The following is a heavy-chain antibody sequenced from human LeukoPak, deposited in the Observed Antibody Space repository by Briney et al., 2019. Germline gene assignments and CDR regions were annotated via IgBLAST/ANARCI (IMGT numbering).Heavy chain of an antibody. CDR3: ARDESSSWIRVLDYYYLDV. CDR1: RFTFSSYT. V-gene: IGHV3-21*01. Sequence: GGSLRLFCAASRFTFSSYTMNWVRQAPGKGLEWVSSISATSKYIYYAPSVRGRFTISRDNARNSLYLQMSSLRADDTAVYFCARDESSSWIRVLDYYYLDVWGKGTTVTVSS. J-gene: IGHJ6*03. CDR2: ISATSKYI. D-gene: IGHD6-13*01.